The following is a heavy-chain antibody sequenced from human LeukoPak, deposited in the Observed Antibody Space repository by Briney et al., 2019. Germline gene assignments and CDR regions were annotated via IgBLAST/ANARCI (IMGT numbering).Heavy chain of an antibody. CDR1: GGSISTYY. CDR3: ARSYSSRGYYYYGMDV. Sequence: SETLSLTCTVSGGSISTYYWSWIRQPPGKGLEWIGYIYYSGSTSYNPSLKSRVTISLDTSDNQFSLELTSVTAADTAVYYCARSYSSRGYYYYGMDVWGQGTTVTVSS. CDR2: IYYSGST. V-gene: IGHV4-59*01. J-gene: IGHJ6*02. D-gene: IGHD6-13*01.